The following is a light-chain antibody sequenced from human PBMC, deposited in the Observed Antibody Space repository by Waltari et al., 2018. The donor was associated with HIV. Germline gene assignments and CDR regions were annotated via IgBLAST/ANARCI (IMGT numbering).Light chain of an antibody. J-gene: IGLJ3*02. CDR3: SSYTSSSTWV. CDR2: EVS. V-gene: IGLV2-14*01. Sequence: QSALTQPASVSGSPGQSITISCTGTSSDVVAYNYVSWYQQHPGKAPKLMIYEVSDRPSGVSNRFSASKSGNTASLTISGLQAEDEADYYCSSYTSSSTWVFGGGTKLTVL. CDR1: SSDVVAYNY.